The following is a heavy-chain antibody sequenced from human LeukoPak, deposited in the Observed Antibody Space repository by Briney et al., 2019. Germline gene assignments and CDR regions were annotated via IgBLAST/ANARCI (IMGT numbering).Heavy chain of an antibody. CDR1: GDTFSSYA. J-gene: IGHJ4*02. D-gene: IGHD3-10*01. V-gene: IGHV1-69*05. Sequence: SVKVSCKASGDTFSSYAISWVRQAPGQGLEWMGRIIPIFGTANYAQKFQGRVTITTDESTSTAYMELSSLRSEDTAVYYCARVGFNYYGSGSPDYWGQGTLVTVSS. CDR2: IIPIFGTA. CDR3: ARVGFNYYGSGSPDY.